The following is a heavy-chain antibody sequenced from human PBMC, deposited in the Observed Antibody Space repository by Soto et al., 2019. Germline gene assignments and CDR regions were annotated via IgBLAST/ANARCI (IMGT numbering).Heavy chain of an antibody. CDR2: INPNSGGT. J-gene: IGHJ6*02. Sequence: ASVKVSCKASGYTFTGYYMHWVRQAPGQGLEWMGWINPNSGGTNYAQKFQGWVTMTGDTSISTAYMELSRLRSDDTAVYYCARDQSYYDSSGYYSSPWYYYGMDVWGQGTTVTVSS. V-gene: IGHV1-2*04. CDR1: GYTFTGYY. CDR3: ARDQSYYDSSGYYSSPWYYYGMDV. D-gene: IGHD3-22*01.